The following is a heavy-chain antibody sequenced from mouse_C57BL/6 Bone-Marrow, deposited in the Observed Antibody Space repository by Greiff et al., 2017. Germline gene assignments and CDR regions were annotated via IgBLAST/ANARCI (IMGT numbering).Heavy chain of an antibody. CDR1: GFNIKDDY. CDR2: IDPENGDT. V-gene: IGHV14-4*01. J-gene: IGHJ2*01. Sequence: EVQLQQSGAELVRPGASVKLSCTASGFNIKDDYMHWVKQRPEQGLEWIGWIDPENGDTEYASKFQGKATITADTSSNTAYLQLSSLTSEDTAVYYCTPRWYYFDYWGQGTTLTVSS. CDR3: TPRWYYFDY. D-gene: IGHD1-1*02.